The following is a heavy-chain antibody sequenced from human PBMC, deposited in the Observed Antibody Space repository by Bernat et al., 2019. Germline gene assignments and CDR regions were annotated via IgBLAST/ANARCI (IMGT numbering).Heavy chain of an antibody. CDR2: ISTTSSYA. D-gene: IGHD2-2*01. CDR3: AREGASYCSGNSCYDNWLDP. Sequence: EVQLVESGGGLVKPGGSLRLSCAASGFSFSDYRMNWVRQAPGQGLEWVSIISTTSSYAYYADSVKGRVTISRDNAKNSLYLEMNSLRAEDTAVYYCAREGASYCSGNSCYDNWLDPWGQGTLVTVSS. V-gene: IGHV3-21*01. J-gene: IGHJ5*02. CDR1: GFSFSDYR.